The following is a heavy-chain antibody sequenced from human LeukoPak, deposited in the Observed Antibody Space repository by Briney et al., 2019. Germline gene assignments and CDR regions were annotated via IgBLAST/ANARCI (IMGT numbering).Heavy chain of an antibody. D-gene: IGHD2-2*01. J-gene: IGHJ6*03. V-gene: IGHV3-9*01. CDR2: ISRNSGNI. Sequence: PARSLRLSCEASGFNFDDYCMHWVRQVPGKGLEWVAGISRNSGNIGYADSVKGRFTISRDNAKKSLYLQMNSLRSEDTALYYCAKGVNAVWHYYMDVWGKGTAVTVSS. CDR1: GFNFDDYC. CDR3: AKGVNAVWHYYMDV.